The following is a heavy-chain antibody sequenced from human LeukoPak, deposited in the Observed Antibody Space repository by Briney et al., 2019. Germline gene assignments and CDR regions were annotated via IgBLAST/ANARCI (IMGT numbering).Heavy chain of an antibody. J-gene: IGHJ6*02. Sequence: PGGSLRLSCAASGFTFSDYYMSWIRQAPGKGLEWVAVISYDGSYKNSANSVKGRFTISRDNSKNTLYLQMNSLRAEDTAVYYCATVSSGWSRAGGMDVWGQGTTVTVSS. CDR2: ISYDGSYK. CDR1: GFTFSDYY. D-gene: IGHD6-19*01. CDR3: ATVSSGWSRAGGMDV. V-gene: IGHV3-30*14.